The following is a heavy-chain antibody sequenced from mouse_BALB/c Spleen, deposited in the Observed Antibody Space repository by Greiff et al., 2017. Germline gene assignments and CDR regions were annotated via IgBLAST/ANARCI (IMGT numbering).Heavy chain of an antibody. Sequence: VQLQPSGAELVRSGASVQLSCPASGLNIKDYYMHWVKPRPAHGLGWIGWIAPVNGDTEYAPKVQGKATMTADTASNTAYLQLSSLTSEDTAVYYCYAWSYGSSYGAYWGQGTLVTVSA. CDR3: YAWSYGSSYGAY. CDR2: IAPVNGDT. CDR1: GLNIKDYY. V-gene: IGHV14-4*02. J-gene: IGHJ3*01. D-gene: IGHD1-1*01.